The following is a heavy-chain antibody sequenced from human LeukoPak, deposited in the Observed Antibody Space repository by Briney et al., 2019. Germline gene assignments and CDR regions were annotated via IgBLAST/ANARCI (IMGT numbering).Heavy chain of an antibody. CDR2: INPNSGGT. V-gene: IGHV1-2*02. CDR3: ARDLIGTDAFDI. D-gene: IGHD3-16*01. CDR1: GYTFTGYY. Sequence: GASVKVSCKASGYTFTGYYMHWVRQAPGQGLEWMGWINPNSGGTNYPQKFQGRVTITSDTSISTAYMELSRLRSDDTAVYYCARDLIGTDAFDIWGQGTMVTVSS. J-gene: IGHJ3*02.